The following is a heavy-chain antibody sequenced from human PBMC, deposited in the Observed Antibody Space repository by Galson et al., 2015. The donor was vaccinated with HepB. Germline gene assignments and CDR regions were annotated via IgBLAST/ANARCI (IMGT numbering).Heavy chain of an antibody. CDR3: ARDHFFGGPHNYGMDV. CDR1: GYTFTSYG. V-gene: IGHV1-18*04. CDR2: ISAYNGNT. D-gene: IGHD3-10*01. J-gene: IGHJ6*02. Sequence: SVKVSCKASGYTFTSYGISWVRQAPGQGLEWMGWISAYNGNTNYAQKFQGRVTMTTDTSTSTAYLEVRSLRSDDTAVYYCARDHFFGGPHNYGMDVWGQGTTVIVSS.